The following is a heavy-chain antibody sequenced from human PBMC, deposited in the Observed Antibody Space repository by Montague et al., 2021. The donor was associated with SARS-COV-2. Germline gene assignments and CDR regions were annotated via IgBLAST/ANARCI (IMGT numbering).Heavy chain of an antibody. CDR3: ARHSRRISSSWSEGYFDY. D-gene: IGHD6-13*01. Sequence: SETLSLTCTVSGGSISSYYWSWIRQPQGTGLEWIGYIYYSGSTNYNPSLKSRVTISVDTSKNQFSLKLSSVTAADTAVYYCARHSRRISSSWSEGYFDYWGQGTRVTVSS. CDR1: GGSISSYY. J-gene: IGHJ4*02. CDR2: IYYSGST. V-gene: IGHV4-59*08.